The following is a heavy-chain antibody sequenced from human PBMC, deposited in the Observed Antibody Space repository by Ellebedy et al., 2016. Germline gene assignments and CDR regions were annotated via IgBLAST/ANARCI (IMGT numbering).Heavy chain of an antibody. J-gene: IGHJ3*02. D-gene: IGHD3-9*01. CDR3: ARQEDWDDAFDI. CDR1: GYMFTNYW. Sequence: GESLKISCKGSGYMFTNYWIGWVRQMPGKGLELMGIIHPGDSDTSYSPSFEGQVTISADKSISTDYVQWTSLKASDTAMYYCARQEDWDDAFDIWGQGTMVTVSS. CDR2: IHPGDSDT. V-gene: IGHV5-51*01.